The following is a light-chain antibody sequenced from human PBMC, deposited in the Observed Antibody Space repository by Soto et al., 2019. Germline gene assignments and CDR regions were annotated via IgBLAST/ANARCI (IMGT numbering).Light chain of an antibody. Sequence: ETVLTQSPATLSVSPCEGVTLSVRASETVSTNLAWYQQRPGQAPRLLIYDTSTRATGIPARFSGSGSGTEFTLTISSLQSEDFAVYYCQQYSNWPPITFGQGTRLEIK. CDR3: QQYSNWPPIT. CDR2: DTS. J-gene: IGKJ5*01. CDR1: ETVSTN. V-gene: IGKV3-15*01.